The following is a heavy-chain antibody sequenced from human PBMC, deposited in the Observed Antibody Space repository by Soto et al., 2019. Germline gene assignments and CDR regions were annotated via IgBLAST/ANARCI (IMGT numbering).Heavy chain of an antibody. D-gene: IGHD2-15*01. CDR2: INHSVST. J-gene: IGHJ4*02. Sequence: QVQLQQWGAGLLKPSETLSLTCAVYGWSFSGYYWSWIGQPPGKGLEWIGEINHSVSTHYDPSLNSRVTISVDTYKNQFSLKLSSVTAADTAVYYCASATYCSGGSCYLNYWGQGTLVTVSS. CDR1: GWSFSGYY. V-gene: IGHV4-34*01. CDR3: ASATYCSGGSCYLNY.